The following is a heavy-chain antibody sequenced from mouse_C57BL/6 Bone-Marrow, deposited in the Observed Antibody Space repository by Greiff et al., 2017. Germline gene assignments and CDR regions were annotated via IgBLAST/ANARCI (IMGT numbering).Heavy chain of an antibody. CDR3: ARSRVWSLFAY. Sequence: QVQLQQPGAELVKPGASVKLSCKASGYTFTSYWMHWVKQRPGQGLEWIGMIHPNSGSTNYNEKFKSKATLTVDKSSSTAYMQLSSLTSEDSAVYYCARSRVWSLFAYWGQGTLVTVSA. J-gene: IGHJ3*01. V-gene: IGHV1-64*01. D-gene: IGHD2-10*02. CDR1: GYTFTSYW. CDR2: IHPNSGST.